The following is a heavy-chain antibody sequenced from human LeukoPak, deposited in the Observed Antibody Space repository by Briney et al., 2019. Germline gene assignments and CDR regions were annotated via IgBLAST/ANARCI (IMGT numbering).Heavy chain of an antibody. CDR2: IYYSGST. V-gene: IGHV4-59*01. CDR1: GGSISSYY. D-gene: IGHD6-13*01. Sequence: SETLSLTCTVSGGSISSYYWSWIRQPPGKGLEWIGYIYYSGSTNHNPSLKSRVTISVDTSKSQFSLKLSSVTAADTAVYYCARGWSPKEQQPDDAFDIWGQGTMVTVSS. J-gene: IGHJ3*02. CDR3: ARGWSPKEQQPDDAFDI.